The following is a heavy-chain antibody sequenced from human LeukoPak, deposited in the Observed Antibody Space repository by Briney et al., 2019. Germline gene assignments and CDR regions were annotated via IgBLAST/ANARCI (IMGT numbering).Heavy chain of an antibody. CDR2: ISHDGSNK. CDR3: ARDRGNIPPDAFDI. J-gene: IGHJ3*02. Sequence: GRSLRHSCAASGFTFSSYAMHWVRQAPGKGLEWVAVISHDGSNKYYADSVKGRFTISRDNSKNTLYLQMNSLRVEDTAVYYCARDRGNIPPDAFDIWGQGTMVTVSS. D-gene: IGHD2/OR15-2a*01. CDR1: GFTFSSYA. V-gene: IGHV3-30-3*01.